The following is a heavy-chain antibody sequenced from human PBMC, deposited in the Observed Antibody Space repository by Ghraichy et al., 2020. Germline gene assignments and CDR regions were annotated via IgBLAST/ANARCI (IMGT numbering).Heavy chain of an antibody. D-gene: IGHD5-18*01. CDR3: ARTRGYSPVHYYYYYMDV. CDR2: IIPIFGTA. Sequence: SVKVSCKASGGTFSSYAISWVRQAPGQGLEWMGGIIPIFGTANYAQKFQGRVTITADESTSTAYMELSSLRSEDTAVYYCARTRGYSPVHYYYYYMDVWGKGTTVTVSS. J-gene: IGHJ6*03. V-gene: IGHV1-69*13. CDR1: GGTFSSYA.